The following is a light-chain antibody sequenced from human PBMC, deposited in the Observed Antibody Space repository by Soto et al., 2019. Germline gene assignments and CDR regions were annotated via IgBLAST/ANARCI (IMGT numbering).Light chain of an antibody. CDR2: AAS. Sequence: DIQLTQSPSFLSASVGDRVTITCRASQGISSYLAWYQQKPGKAPNLLIYAASTLQSGVPSRFTGSGSGTEFTLTISSLQPEDFATYYCQHLNGYPLTFGGGTKAEIK. J-gene: IGKJ4*01. V-gene: IGKV1-9*01. CDR3: QHLNGYPLT. CDR1: QGISSY.